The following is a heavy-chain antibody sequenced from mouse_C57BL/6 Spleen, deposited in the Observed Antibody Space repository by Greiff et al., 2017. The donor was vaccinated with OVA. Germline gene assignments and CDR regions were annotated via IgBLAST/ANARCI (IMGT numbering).Heavy chain of an antibody. CDR1: GFNIKDYY. Sequence: EVQLQQSGAELVRPGASVKLSCTASGFNIKDYYMHWVKQRPEQGLEWIGRIDPEDGDTAYAPKFKGKATMTADTSSNTAYLQLSSLTSEDTAVYYCTTGGYYGYFDVWGTGTTVTVSS. CDR3: TTGGYYGYFDV. CDR2: IDPEDGDT. J-gene: IGHJ1*03. V-gene: IGHV14-1*01. D-gene: IGHD1-1*02.